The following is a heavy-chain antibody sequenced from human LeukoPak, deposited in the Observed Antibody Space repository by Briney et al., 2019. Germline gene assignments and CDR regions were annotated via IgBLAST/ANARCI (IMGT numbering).Heavy chain of an antibody. CDR3: ARGDCSGGSCRRFDY. V-gene: IGHV4-34*01. CDR2: INHSGST. CDR1: GGSFSGYY. J-gene: IGHJ4*02. D-gene: IGHD2-15*01. Sequence: SETLSLTCAVYGGSFSGYYWSWIREPPGKGLEWIGEINHSGSTNYNPSLKSRVTISVDTSKNQFSLKLSSVTAADTAVYYCARGDCSGGSCRRFDYWGQGTLVTVSS.